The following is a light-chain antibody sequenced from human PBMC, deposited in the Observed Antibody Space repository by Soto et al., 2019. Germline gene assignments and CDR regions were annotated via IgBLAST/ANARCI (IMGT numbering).Light chain of an antibody. V-gene: IGKV3-20*01. Sequence: EILLTQSPGTLSLSPGERATLSCRASQSVSSTYLSWYQLKPGQAPRLLIYGASSSATGIPDRFSGSGSGTDFTLTISRLEPEDFAVYYCQPYGYSFRAFGQGTKVEL. CDR3: QPYGYSFRA. CDR1: QSVSSTY. CDR2: GAS. J-gene: IGKJ1*01.